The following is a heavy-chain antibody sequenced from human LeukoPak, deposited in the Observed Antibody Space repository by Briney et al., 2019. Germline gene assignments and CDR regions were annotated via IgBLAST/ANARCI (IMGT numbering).Heavy chain of an antibody. CDR3: ARYVPAAITSWFDP. CDR2: IYTSGST. CDR1: GGSISSYY. D-gene: IGHD2-2*02. Sequence: SETLSLTCTVSGGSISSYYWSWIRQPPGKGLEWIGYIYTSGSTNYNPSLKSRVTISVDTSKNQFSLKLSSVTAADTAVYYCARYVPAAITSWFDPWGQGTLVTVSS. V-gene: IGHV4-4*09. J-gene: IGHJ5*02.